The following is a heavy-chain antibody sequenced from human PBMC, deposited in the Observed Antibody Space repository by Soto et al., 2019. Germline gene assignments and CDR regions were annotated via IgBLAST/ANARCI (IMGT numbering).Heavy chain of an antibody. J-gene: IGHJ4*02. CDR2: INAANGNT. CDR3: ARDDSRFSGSQYIEYCNY. Sequence: ASAQFSCRASGYTFTTYATQWVRQAPGQRLEWMGWINAANGNTKYSQKFQGRVTITRDTSASTVYMQLSSLTSEDTAVYSRARDDSRFSGSQYIEYCNYWRQGALVTVPS. V-gene: IGHV1-3*01. D-gene: IGHD1-26*01. CDR1: GYTFTTYA.